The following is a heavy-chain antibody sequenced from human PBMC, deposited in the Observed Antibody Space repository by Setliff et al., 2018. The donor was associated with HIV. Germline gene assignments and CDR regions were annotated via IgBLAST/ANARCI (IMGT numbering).Heavy chain of an antibody. CDR3: AKTREINNFWSGIDY. Sequence: WIRQPPGKGLDWVSVISESGYSADSVKGRFTISRDNSKNTLSLQMNSLRAEDTAVYYCAKTREINNFWSGIDYWGQGTLVTVSS. J-gene: IGHJ4*02. D-gene: IGHD3-3*01. CDR2: ISESG. V-gene: IGHV3-23*01.